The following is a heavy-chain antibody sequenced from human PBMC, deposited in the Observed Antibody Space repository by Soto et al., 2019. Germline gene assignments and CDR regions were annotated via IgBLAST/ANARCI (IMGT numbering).Heavy chain of an antibody. D-gene: IGHD3-10*01. J-gene: IGHJ4*02. CDR3: AGDTFYYASGF. Sequence: PGGSLRLSCSASGFKFSDHYITWIRQAPGKGLEWVSKISGGGTTTYYADSVKGRFTVSRDNAKNSLYLQMNSLRAEDTALYYCAGDTFYYASGFWGQGTLVPFSP. CDR2: ISGGGTTT. V-gene: IGHV3-11*01. CDR1: GFKFSDHY.